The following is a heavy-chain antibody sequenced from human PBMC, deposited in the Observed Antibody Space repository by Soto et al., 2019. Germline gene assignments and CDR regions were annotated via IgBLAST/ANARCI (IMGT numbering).Heavy chain of an antibody. V-gene: IGHV1-2*02. CDR2: INPNSGGT. CDR1: GYTFTGYY. CDR3: ARDFRLRYSYYFAS. D-gene: IGHD2-15*01. J-gene: IGHJ4*02. Sequence: WASVKVSCKASGYTFTGYYMHWVRQAPGQGREWMGWINPNSGGTNYAQKFQGRVTMTRDTSISTAYMELSRLRSDDTAVYYCARDFRLRYSYYFASWGQGPLVTVS.